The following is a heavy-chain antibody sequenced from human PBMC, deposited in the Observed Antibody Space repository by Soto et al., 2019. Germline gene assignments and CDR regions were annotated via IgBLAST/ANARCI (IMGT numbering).Heavy chain of an antibody. CDR2: ISAYNGNT. J-gene: IGHJ4*02. CDR3: ARVDRTYCTGATCYSDPFDY. D-gene: IGHD2-8*02. CDR1: GYTFTSYG. Sequence: GASVKVSCKASGYTFTSYGISWVRQAPGQGLEWMGWISAYNGNTNYAQKLQGRVSMTRDTSTNTVYMELSSLRSEDTAVYYCARVDRTYCTGATCYSDPFDYWGQGTLVTVSS. V-gene: IGHV1-18*01.